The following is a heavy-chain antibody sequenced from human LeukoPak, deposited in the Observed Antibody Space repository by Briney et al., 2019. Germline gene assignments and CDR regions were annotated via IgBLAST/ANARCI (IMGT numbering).Heavy chain of an antibody. V-gene: IGHV3-21*01. D-gene: IGHD3-10*01. J-gene: IGHJ4*02. CDR2: ITSSSSYM. Sequence: PGGSLRLSCAASGFTFSSYNMNWVRRTPGKGLEWVSSITSSSSYMFYADSVRGRFTISRDNAENSLYLQMNSLRVEDTAVYYCAKLAKYFYGWETYYFFEHWGQGTPVTASS. CDR3: AKLAKYFYGWETYYFFEH. CDR1: GFTFSSYN.